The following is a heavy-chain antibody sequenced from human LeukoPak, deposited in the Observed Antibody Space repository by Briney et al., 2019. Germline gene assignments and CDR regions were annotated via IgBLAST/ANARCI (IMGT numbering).Heavy chain of an antibody. CDR3: AREDYDDSGAWYFDL. Sequence: SETLSLTCTVSGGSISSYYWSWIRQSPGKGLEWIGYIYYSGSTNYNPSLKSRVTISVDTSKNQFSLKLSSVTAADTAVYYCAREDYDDSGAWYFDLWGRGTLVTVSS. D-gene: IGHD3-3*01. V-gene: IGHV4-59*12. CDR2: IYYSGST. J-gene: IGHJ2*01. CDR1: GGSISSYY.